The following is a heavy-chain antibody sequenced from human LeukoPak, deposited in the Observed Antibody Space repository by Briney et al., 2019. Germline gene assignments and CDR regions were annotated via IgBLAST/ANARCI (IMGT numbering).Heavy chain of an antibody. J-gene: IGHJ4*02. D-gene: IGHD3-22*01. CDR2: INHSGST. Sequence: PSETLSLTCAVYGGSFSGYYWSWIRQPPGKGLEWIGEINHSGSTNYNPSLKSRVTISVDTSKNQSSLKLSSVTAADTAVYYCAREGYSYDSSGYSNYWGQGTLVTVSS. V-gene: IGHV4-34*01. CDR3: AREGYSYDSSGYSNY. CDR1: GGSFSGYY.